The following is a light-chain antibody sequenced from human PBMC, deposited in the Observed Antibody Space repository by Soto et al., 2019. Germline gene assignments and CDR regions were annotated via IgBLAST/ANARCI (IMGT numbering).Light chain of an antibody. J-gene: IGKJ1*01. CDR3: QQYNSWPRT. CDR1: QNIKTN. V-gene: IGKV3-15*01. Sequence: DTVLTQSPATLSVSQGERATLSCRASQNIKTNLAWYQHKPGQAPRLLIYGAFTGATGVPARFSGSGSGTEFTLTISSLQSEDFATYYCQQYNSWPRTFGQGTKVEF. CDR2: GAF.